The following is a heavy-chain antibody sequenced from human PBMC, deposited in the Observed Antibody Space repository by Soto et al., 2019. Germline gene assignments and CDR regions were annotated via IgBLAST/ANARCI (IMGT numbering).Heavy chain of an antibody. J-gene: IGHJ4*02. CDR1: GGTFSSYA. V-gene: IGHV1-69*01. CDR2: IIPVFGTA. CDR3: ARGWKGFPH. D-gene: IGHD1-1*01. Sequence: QVQLVQSGAEVKKPGSSVKVSCKASGGTFSSYAISWVRQAPGQGLECMGGIIPVFGTANYAQKFQGRVTISAAESTSTVYLELSSLRSEDAAVYYCARGWKGFPHWGQGSVVTVSS.